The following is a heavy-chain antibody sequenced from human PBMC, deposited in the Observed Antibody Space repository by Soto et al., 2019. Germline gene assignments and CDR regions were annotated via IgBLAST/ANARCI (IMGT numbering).Heavy chain of an antibody. D-gene: IGHD2-15*01. Sequence: SETLSLTCTVSGGSISSSSYYWGWIRQPPGKGLEWIGSIYYSGSTYYNPSLKSRVTISVDTSKNQFSLKLSSVTAADTAVYYCARQPYVLLEWHWGQNWFDPWGQGTLVTVSS. CDR3: ARQPYVLLEWHWGQNWFDP. CDR2: IYYSGST. J-gene: IGHJ5*02. V-gene: IGHV4-39*01. CDR1: GGSISSSSYY.